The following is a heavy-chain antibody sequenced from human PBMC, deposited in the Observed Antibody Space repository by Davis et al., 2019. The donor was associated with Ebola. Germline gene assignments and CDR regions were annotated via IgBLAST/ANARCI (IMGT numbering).Heavy chain of an antibody. CDR1: GYTFTGYY. CDR3: ARGANLKWIFGVVHSMDV. Sequence: ASVKVSCKASGYTFTGYYMHWVRQAPGQGLEWMGWINPNSGNTGYAQKFQGRVTMTRNTSISTAYMELSSLRSEDTAVYYCARGANLKWIFGVVHSMDVWGKGTTVTVSS. J-gene: IGHJ6*04. CDR2: INPNSGNT. V-gene: IGHV1-8*02. D-gene: IGHD3-3*01.